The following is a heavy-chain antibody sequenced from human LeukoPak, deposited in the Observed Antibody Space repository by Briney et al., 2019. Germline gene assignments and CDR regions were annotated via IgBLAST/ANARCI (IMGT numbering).Heavy chain of an antibody. CDR1: GFTFSSYW. V-gene: IGHV3-7*01. CDR3: ARSPRYCRGGTCYREYFQH. Sequence: GGSLRLSCAASGFTFSSYWMSWVRQAPGKGLEWVANIKQDGSERYYVDSVKGRFTISRDNAKNSLYLQMNSLRAEDTAVYYCARSPRYCRGGTCYREYFQHWGQGTLVTVSS. CDR2: IKQDGSER. J-gene: IGHJ1*01. D-gene: IGHD2-15*01.